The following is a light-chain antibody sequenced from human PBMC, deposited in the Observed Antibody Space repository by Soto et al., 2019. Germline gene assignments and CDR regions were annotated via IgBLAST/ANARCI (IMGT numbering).Light chain of an antibody. Sequence: EIVLTQSPGTLSLSPGERATLSCRASQNVRSNELAWYQQKPGQAPRLLIYGASSRATAIPDRVSGSGSGTDFTLTISRLEPDDFAVYYCQQYGSSPLTFGGGTTVEFK. CDR1: QNVRSNE. CDR3: QQYGSSPLT. V-gene: IGKV3-20*01. J-gene: IGKJ4*01. CDR2: GAS.